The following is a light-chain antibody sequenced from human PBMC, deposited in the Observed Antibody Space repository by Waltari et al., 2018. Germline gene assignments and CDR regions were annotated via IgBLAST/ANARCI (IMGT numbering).Light chain of an antibody. Sequence: QSVLTQPPSASGTPEQRVTISCSGSSSNIGSNTVNWYQQLPGTAPKLLIYSNNPRPSGVPDRFSGSKSGTSASLAISGLQSEDEADYYCAAWDDSLNGYVFGTGTKVTVL. V-gene: IGLV1-44*01. CDR1: SSNIGSNT. CDR3: AAWDDSLNGYV. J-gene: IGLJ1*01. CDR2: SNN.